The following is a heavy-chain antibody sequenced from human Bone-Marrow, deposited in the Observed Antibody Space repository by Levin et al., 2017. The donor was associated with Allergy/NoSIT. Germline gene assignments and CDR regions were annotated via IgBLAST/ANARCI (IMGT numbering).Heavy chain of an antibody. V-gene: IGHV4-39*01. Sequence: PSETLSLTCIVSGGSVRSPDYYWAWIRQPPGKGLDWIATIYYSGSDYYNPSLESRVTISVDTSKNRVSLRLSSVTAADTAIYFCARQPYNGNDRVSTGQNRFDSWGQGTLVTVSS. J-gene: IGHJ5*01. CDR2: IYYSGSD. D-gene: IGHD1-20*01. CDR1: GGSVRSPDYY. CDR3: ARQPYNGNDRVSTGQNRFDS.